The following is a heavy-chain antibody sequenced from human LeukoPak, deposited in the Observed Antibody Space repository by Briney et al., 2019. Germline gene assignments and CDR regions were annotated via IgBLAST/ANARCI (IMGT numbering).Heavy chain of an antibody. Sequence: PSETLSLTCTVSGGSISSYYWSWIRQPPGKGLEWIGYIYYSGSTNYNPSLKSRVTISVDTSKNQFSLKLSSVTAADTAVYYCAGNRNYDILTGYYSYFDYWGQGTLVTVSS. J-gene: IGHJ4*02. CDR1: GGSISSYY. D-gene: IGHD3-9*01. V-gene: IGHV4-59*01. CDR3: AGNRNYDILTGYYSYFDY. CDR2: IYYSGST.